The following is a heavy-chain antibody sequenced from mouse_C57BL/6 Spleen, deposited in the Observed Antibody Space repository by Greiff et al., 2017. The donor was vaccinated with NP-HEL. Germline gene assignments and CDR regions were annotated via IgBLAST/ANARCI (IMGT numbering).Heavy chain of an antibody. CDR2: IDPSDSET. V-gene: IGHV1-52*01. D-gene: IGHD3-3*01. J-gene: IGHJ2*01. CDR3: AREGDLDYLDY. Sequence: VQLQQPGAELVRPGSSVKLSCKASGYTFTSYWMHWVKQRPIQGLEWIGNIDPSDSETHYNQKFKDKATLTVDKSSSTAYMQLSSLTSEDSAVYYCAREGDLDYLDYWGQGTTLTVSS. CDR1: GYTFTSYW.